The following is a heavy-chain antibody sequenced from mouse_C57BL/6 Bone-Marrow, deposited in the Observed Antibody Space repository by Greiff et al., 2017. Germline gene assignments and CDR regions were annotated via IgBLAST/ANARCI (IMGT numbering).Heavy chain of an antibody. CDR3: AIYYGYDAAWFAY. J-gene: IGHJ3*01. CDR2: IYPRSGNT. Sequence: VQLQQSGAELARPGASVKLSCKASGYTFTSYGISWVKQRTGQGLEWIGEIYPRSGNTYYNEKFKGKATLTADTSSSTAYMELRSLTSEDSAVYFCAIYYGYDAAWFAYWGQGTLVTVSA. CDR1: GYTFTSYG. D-gene: IGHD2-2*01. V-gene: IGHV1-81*01.